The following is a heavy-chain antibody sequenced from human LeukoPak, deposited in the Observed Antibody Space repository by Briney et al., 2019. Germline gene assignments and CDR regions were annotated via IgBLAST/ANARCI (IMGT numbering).Heavy chain of an antibody. V-gene: IGHV3-48*04. CDR1: GFTFSSYS. CDR2: ISSSSSTI. D-gene: IGHD6-13*01. Sequence: HPGGSLRLSCAASGFTFSSYSMNWVRQAPGKGLEWVSYISSSSSTIYYADSVKGRFTISRDNAKNSLYLQMNSLRAEDTAVYYCARAGGTAAGIVWGQGTLVTVSS. CDR3: ARAGGTAAGIV. J-gene: IGHJ4*02.